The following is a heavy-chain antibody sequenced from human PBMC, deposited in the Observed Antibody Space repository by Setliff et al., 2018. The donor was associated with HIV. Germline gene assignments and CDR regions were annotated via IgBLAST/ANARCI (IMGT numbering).Heavy chain of an antibody. J-gene: IGHJ4*02. Sequence: SETLSLTCSVSGGSISNFYWSWIRQPPGKGLEWVGHIYSTGDTNYNPSLESRVTLSADTSKSHLSLSLTSVTAADTAVYYCARVRLTMIMMVDYFDQWGQGTLVTVSS. V-gene: IGHV4-4*07. CDR2: IYSTGDT. CDR1: GGSISNFY. D-gene: IGHD3-22*01. CDR3: ARVRLTMIMMVDYFDQ.